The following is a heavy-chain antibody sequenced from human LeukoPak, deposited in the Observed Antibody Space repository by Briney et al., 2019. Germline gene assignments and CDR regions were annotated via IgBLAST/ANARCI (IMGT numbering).Heavy chain of an antibody. D-gene: IGHD3-10*01. J-gene: IGHJ4*02. CDR1: GLIFSRYA. CDR2: LYSGGNT. Sequence: GGSLRLFCGVSGLIFSRYAMRGAPEASGEALEWVSVLYSGGNTYYADSVEGRFTVSRDNSMYTLYLQMNSLRAEDTAVYYCATSLPVVQGVIFAYWGQGTLVTVSS. CDR3: ATSLPVVQGVIFAY. V-gene: IGHV3-23*03.